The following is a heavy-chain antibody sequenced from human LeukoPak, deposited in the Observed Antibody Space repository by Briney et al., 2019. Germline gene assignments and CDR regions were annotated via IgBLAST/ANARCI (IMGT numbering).Heavy chain of an antibody. V-gene: IGHV4-4*09. J-gene: IGHJ6*03. D-gene: IGHD4-17*01. CDR2: IYTSGSN. CDR3: ARLMTTVTTFGYYYYYMDV. Sequence: SETLSLTCTVSGGSISSYYWSWIRQPPGKGLEWIGYIYTSGSNNYNPSLKSRVTISVDTSKNQFSLKLSSVTAADTAVYYCARLMTTVTTFGYYYYYMDVWGKGTTVTVSS. CDR1: GGSISSYY.